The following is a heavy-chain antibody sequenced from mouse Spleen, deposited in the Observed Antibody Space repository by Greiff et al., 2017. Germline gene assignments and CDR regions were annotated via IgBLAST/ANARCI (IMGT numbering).Heavy chain of an antibody. Sequence: EVQGVESGGGLVKPGGSLKLSCAASGFTFSSYAMSWVRQTPEKRLEWVATISSGGSYTYYPDSVKGRFTISRDNAKNTLYLQMSSLRSEDTAMYYCARYGNYLYFDYWGQGTTLTVSS. D-gene: IGHD2-1*01. J-gene: IGHJ2*01. CDR2: ISSGGSYT. CDR1: GFTFSSYA. V-gene: IGHV5-9-3*01. CDR3: ARYGNYLYFDY.